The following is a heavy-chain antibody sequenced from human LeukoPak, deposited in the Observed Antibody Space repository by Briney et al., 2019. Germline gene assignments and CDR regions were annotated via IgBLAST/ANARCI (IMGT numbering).Heavy chain of an antibody. Sequence: SGGSLRLSCAASGFTFSSYSMNWVRQAPGKGLEWVSSISSSSSYIYYADSVKGRFTISRDNAKKSLYLQMNSLRAEDTAVYYCARDQEFIAVAGTGEYWGQGTLVTVSS. J-gene: IGHJ4*02. D-gene: IGHD6-19*01. CDR1: GFTFSSYS. V-gene: IGHV3-21*01. CDR3: ARDQEFIAVAGTGEY. CDR2: ISSSSSYI.